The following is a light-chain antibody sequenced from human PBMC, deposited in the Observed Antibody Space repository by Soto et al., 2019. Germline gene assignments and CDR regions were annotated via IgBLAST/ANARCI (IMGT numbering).Light chain of an antibody. Sequence: EIVLTQSPGTLSLSPGERATLSCRASQSVSSSYLAWYQQKPGQAPRLLIYGASSRATGIPGRFSGSGSGTDFTLTISRLEPEDFAVYYCQQYGSSPFTFGPGTNVDIK. CDR3: QQYGSSPFT. CDR1: QSVSSSY. J-gene: IGKJ3*01. CDR2: GAS. V-gene: IGKV3-20*01.